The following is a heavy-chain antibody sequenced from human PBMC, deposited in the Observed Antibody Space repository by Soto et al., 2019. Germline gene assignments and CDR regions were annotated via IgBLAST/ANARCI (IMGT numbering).Heavy chain of an antibody. CDR3: AKTRYNWNGVGGMDV. Sequence: GSLRLSCAASGFTFSSYGMHWVRQAPGKGLEWVAVISYDGSNKYYADSVKGRFTISRDNSKNTLYLQMNSLRAEDTAVYYCAKTRYNWNGVGGMDVWGQGTTVTVSS. CDR2: ISYDGSNK. CDR1: GFTFSSYG. J-gene: IGHJ6*02. V-gene: IGHV3-30*18. D-gene: IGHD1-20*01.